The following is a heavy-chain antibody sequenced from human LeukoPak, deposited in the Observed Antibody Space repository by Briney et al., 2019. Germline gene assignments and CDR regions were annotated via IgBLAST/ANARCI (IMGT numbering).Heavy chain of an antibody. CDR3: ARSSIRSSGYYYADY. V-gene: IGHV4-59*08. D-gene: IGHD3-22*01. CDR1: GGSINRCY. J-gene: IGHJ4*02. CDR2: IHYSWST. Sequence: PSDTLPLTCTRSGGSINRCYWSWLRQPPAKGLEGIGYIHYSWSTNYNPSLNSGATISVDTYKNQFSLKMSSVTAADTAVSYCARSSIRSSGYYYADYWGQGTLVTVSS.